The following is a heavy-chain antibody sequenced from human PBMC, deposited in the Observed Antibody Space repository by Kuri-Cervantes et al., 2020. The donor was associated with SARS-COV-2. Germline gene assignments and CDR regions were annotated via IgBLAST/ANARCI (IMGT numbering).Heavy chain of an antibody. V-gene: IGHV4-59*11. CDR3: ARVDGDYVDY. CDR2: IYYSGST. CDR1: GGSISSHY. Sequence: ESLKISCTVSGGSISSHYWSWIRQPSGKGLEWIGYIYYSGSTNYNPSLKSRVTISVDTSKNQFSLKLSSVTAADTAVYYCARVDGDYVDYWGQGTLVTVSS. D-gene: IGHD4-17*01. J-gene: IGHJ4*02.